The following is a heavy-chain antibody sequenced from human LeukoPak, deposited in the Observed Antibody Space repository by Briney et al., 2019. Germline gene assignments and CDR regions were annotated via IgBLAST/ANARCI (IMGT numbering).Heavy chain of an antibody. Sequence: GASVKVSCKASGYTFTSYYMHWVRQAPGQGLEWMGIINPSGGSTSYAQKFQGRVTMTRDTPTSTVYMELSSLRSEDTAVYYCARALVNSSGYYYPRKDAFDIWGQGTMVTVSS. CDR1: GYTFTSYY. CDR2: INPSGGST. J-gene: IGHJ3*02. CDR3: ARALVNSSGYYYPRKDAFDI. V-gene: IGHV1-46*01. D-gene: IGHD3-22*01.